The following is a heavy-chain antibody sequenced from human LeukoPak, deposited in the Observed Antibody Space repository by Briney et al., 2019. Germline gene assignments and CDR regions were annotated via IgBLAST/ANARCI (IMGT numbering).Heavy chain of an antibody. V-gene: IGHV4-34*01. J-gene: IGHJ4*02. CDR3: ARPSFYDSSGYYLPY. CDR2: INHSGST. CDR1: GGSFSDNY. Sequence: SETLSLTCAVYGGSFSDNYWSWIRQPPGKGLEWIGEINHSGSTNYNPSLESRVTISVDTSKKQFSLKLSSVTAADTAMYYCARPSFYDSSGYYLPYWGQGTLVTVSS. D-gene: IGHD3-22*01.